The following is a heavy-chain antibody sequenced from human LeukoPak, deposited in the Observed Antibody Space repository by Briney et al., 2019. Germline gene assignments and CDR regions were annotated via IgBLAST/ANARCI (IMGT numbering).Heavy chain of an antibody. Sequence: GGSLRLSCAGSGFNLTNYALYWVGQAPAKGLVWVAVIWFDGSDKYYGDPVKRRFTISRDNSKNTVYLQMNSLRAEDTALYYCARGGRRGYYYGMDVWGQGTTVTVSS. J-gene: IGHJ6*02. CDR2: IWFDGSDK. V-gene: IGHV3-33*07. CDR3: ARGGRRGYYYGMDV. CDR1: GFNLTNYA. D-gene: IGHD3-10*01.